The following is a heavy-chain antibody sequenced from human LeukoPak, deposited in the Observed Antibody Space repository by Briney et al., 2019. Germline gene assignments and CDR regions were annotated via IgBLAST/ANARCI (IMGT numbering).Heavy chain of an antibody. CDR3: AKAPRRYYDFWSGYPNWFDP. J-gene: IGHJ5*02. V-gene: IGHV3-30*02. CDR2: IRYDGSNK. CDR1: GFTFSSYG. D-gene: IGHD3-3*01. Sequence: GGSLRLSCAASGFTFSSYGMRWVRQAPGKGLEWVAFIRYDGSNKYYADSGKGRFTISRDNSKNTLYLQMNSLRAEDTAVYYCAKAPRRYYDFWSGYPNWFDPWGQGTLVTVSS.